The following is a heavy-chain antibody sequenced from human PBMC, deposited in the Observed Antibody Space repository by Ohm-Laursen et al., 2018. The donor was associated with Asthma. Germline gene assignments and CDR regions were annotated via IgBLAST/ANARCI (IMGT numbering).Heavy chain of an antibody. J-gene: IGHJ6*02. V-gene: IGHV3-33*08. CDR1: GFTFRSYA. CDR2: IWYDGSNK. Sequence: SLRLSCSASGFTFRSYAMHWVRQAPGKGLEWVAVIWYDGSNKYYADSVKGRFTISRDNSKNTLYLQMNSLRAEDTAVYYCARSLDHYYDSSGYFNYYYYGMDVWGQGTTVTVSS. CDR3: ARSLDHYYDSSGYFNYYYYGMDV. D-gene: IGHD3-22*01.